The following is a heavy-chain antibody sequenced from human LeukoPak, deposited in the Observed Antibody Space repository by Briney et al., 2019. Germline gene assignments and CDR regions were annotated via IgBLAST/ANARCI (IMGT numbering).Heavy chain of an antibody. CDR1: GFTFSNAW. J-gene: IGHJ4*02. Sequence: PGGSLRLSCAASGFTFSNAWMSWVRQAPGKGLKWVGRIKSKTDGGTTDYAAPVKGRFTISRDDSKNTLYLQVNSLKTEDTAVYYCTTDPSRPYCSGGSCYSDYWGQGTLVTVSS. V-gene: IGHV3-15*01. D-gene: IGHD2-15*01. CDR2: IKSKTDGGTT. CDR3: TTDPSRPYCSGGSCYSDY.